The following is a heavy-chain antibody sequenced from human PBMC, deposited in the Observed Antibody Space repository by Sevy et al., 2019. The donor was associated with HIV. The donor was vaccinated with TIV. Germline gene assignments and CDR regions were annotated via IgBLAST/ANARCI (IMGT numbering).Heavy chain of an antibody. V-gene: IGHV3-23*01. CDR1: GFTFSSYA. J-gene: IGHJ4*02. D-gene: IGHD4-4*01. Sequence: GGSLRLSCAASGFTFSSYAMSWVRQAPGKGLEWVSAFSGSGGSTYYADSVKGRSTISKGNSKNTVYLQMNSPRAEDTAVYYCAKDHGSTVTTPFDYWGQGTLVTVSS. CDR2: FSGSGGST. CDR3: AKDHGSTVTTPFDY.